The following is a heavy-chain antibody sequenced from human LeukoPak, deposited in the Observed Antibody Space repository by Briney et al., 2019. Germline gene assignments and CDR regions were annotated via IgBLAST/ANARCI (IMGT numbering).Heavy chain of an antibody. CDR3: RTIFGVVNWFDP. CDR2: INWNGGST. D-gene: IGHD3-3*01. Sequence: GGSLRLSCAASGFTFDDYGMSWVRQAPGKGLEWVSGINWNGGSTGYADSVKGRFTISRDNAKNSLYLQMNSPRAEDTAVYYCRTIFGVVNWFDPWGQGTLVTVSS. V-gene: IGHV3-20*04. J-gene: IGHJ5*02. CDR1: GFTFDDYG.